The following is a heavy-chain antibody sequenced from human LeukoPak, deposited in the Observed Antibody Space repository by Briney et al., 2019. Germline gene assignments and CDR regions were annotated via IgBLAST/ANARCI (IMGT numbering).Heavy chain of an antibody. CDR3: ARSKWLRERGLDY. J-gene: IGHJ4*02. V-gene: IGHV3-9*01. Sequence: PGGSLRLSCAASGFTFDDYAMHWVRQAPGKGLEWVSGISWNSGSIGYADSVKGRFTISRDNAKNSLYLQMNSLRAEDTALYYCARSKWLRERGLDYWGQGTLVTVSS. D-gene: IGHD5-12*01. CDR2: ISWNSGSI. CDR1: GFTFDDYA.